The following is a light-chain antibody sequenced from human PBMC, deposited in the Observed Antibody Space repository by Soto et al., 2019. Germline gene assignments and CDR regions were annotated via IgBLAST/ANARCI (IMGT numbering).Light chain of an antibody. CDR3: ASHPDTNTHVV. J-gene: IGLJ2*01. CDR1: SSDVGDYDF. CDR2: DVI. V-gene: IGLV2-14*03. Sequence: HSVLTQPASVSGSPGQSITISCTGTSSDVGDYDFVSWYQHHPGKAPKLIIYDVINRPSGVSNRFSGSKSGNTASLTISGLQAEDEADYYCASHPDTNTHVVFGGGTKLTVL.